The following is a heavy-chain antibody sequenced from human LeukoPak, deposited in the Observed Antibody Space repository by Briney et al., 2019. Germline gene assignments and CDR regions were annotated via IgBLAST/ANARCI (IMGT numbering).Heavy chain of an antibody. CDR1: GGTFSSYG. CDR2: IIPFFGRA. V-gene: IGHV1-69*06. CDR3: ARNYGDYGIGY. Sequence: GASVKVSCKASGGTFSSYGISWVRQATGQGLEWVGGIIPFFGRADYAQKFQGRVTITADKSTSTAYMDLTSLKSEDTAVYCCARNYGDYGIGYWGQGTLVTVSS. D-gene: IGHD4-17*01. J-gene: IGHJ4*02.